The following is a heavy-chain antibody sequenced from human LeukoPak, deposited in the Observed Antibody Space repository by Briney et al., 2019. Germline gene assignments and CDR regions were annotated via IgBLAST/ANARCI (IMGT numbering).Heavy chain of an antibody. V-gene: IGHV1-69*13. CDR2: IIPIFGTA. J-gene: IGHJ3*02. Sequence: GASVKVSCKASGGTFSSYAISWVRQAPGQGLEWMGGIIPIFGTANYAQKFQGRVTITADESTSTAYMELSSLRSEDTAVYYCASTITIFGVVMGDAFDIWGQGTMVTVSS. D-gene: IGHD3-3*01. CDR3: ASTITIFGVVMGDAFDI. CDR1: GGTFSSYA.